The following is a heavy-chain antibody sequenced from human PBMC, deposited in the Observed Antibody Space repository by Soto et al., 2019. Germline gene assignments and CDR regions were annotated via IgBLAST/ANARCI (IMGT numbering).Heavy chain of an antibody. V-gene: IGHV1-18*01. CDR2: ISGYNGNT. J-gene: IGHJ4*02. CDR1: GYTFTNYG. Sequence: ASVKVSCKASGYTFTNYGISWVRQAPGQGLEWMGWISGYNGNTNYAQKLQGRVTMTTDTSTNTAYMELRSLRSDDTAVYYCARDTPIACSGGACYSGIGHWGQGTLVTVSS. D-gene: IGHD2-15*01. CDR3: ARDTPIACSGGACYSGIGH.